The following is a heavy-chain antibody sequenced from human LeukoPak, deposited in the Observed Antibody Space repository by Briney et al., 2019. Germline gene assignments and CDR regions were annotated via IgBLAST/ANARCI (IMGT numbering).Heavy chain of an antibody. Sequence: SETLSLTCTVSGGSISSGSYYWSWIRQPAGKGLEWIGRIYTSGSTNYNPSLKSRVTISVDTSKNQFSLKLSSVTAADTAVYYCARAPHNSPLTGTFDYWGQETLVTVSS. CDR2: IYTSGST. CDR1: GGSISSGSYY. D-gene: IGHD1-20*01. CDR3: ARAPHNSPLTGTFDY. V-gene: IGHV4-61*02. J-gene: IGHJ4*02.